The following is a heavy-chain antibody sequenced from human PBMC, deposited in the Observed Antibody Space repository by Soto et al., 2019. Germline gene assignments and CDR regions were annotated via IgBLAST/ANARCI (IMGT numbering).Heavy chain of an antibody. CDR1: GFSFSDSW. CDR2: INPGGSEK. Sequence: PGGSLRLSCVASGFSFSDSWMDWVRQAPGKGPEWVANINPGGSEKNYVDSVKGRFTISRDNAKNSLFLQMSNLRAEDTGVYYCASLGRHGWGQGTTVTVSS. V-gene: IGHV3-7*01. D-gene: IGHD3-16*01. CDR3: ASLGRHG. J-gene: IGHJ6*02.